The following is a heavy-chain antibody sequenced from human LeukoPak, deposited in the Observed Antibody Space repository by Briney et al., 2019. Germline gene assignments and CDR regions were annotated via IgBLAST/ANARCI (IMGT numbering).Heavy chain of an antibody. CDR2: ISSGGDT. CDR1: GFTVTTNY. CDR3: ARGDGYMIRD. J-gene: IGHJ4*02. V-gene: IGHV3-66*01. D-gene: IGHD3-10*01. Sequence: GGSLRLSCAASGFTVTTNYIHWVRQAPGKGLEWVSLISSGGDTHSADSVKGRFTISRDNSKNTLYLQMNTLRVEDTAIYYCARGDGYMIRDWGQGTLVTVSS.